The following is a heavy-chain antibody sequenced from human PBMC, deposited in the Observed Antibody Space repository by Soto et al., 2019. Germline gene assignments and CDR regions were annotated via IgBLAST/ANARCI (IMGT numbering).Heavy chain of an antibody. CDR2: IIPIFGTA. Sequence: SVKVSCKASGGTFSSYAISWVRQAPGQGLEWMGGIIPIFGTANYAQKFQGRVTITADKSTSTAYMELSSLRSEDTAVYYCASGSAWEDPTKLYMPLTPWGQGTLVTVSS. CDR1: GGTFSSYA. V-gene: IGHV1-69*06. D-gene: IGHD3-10*01. CDR3: ASGSAWEDPTKLYMPLTP. J-gene: IGHJ5*02.